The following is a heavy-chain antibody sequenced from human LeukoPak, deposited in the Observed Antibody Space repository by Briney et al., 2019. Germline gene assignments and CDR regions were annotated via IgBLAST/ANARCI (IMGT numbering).Heavy chain of an antibody. Sequence: GRSLRLSCAASGFTFSSYAMSWVRQAPGKGLEWVSAISGSGGSTYYADSVKGRFTISRDNSKNTLYLQMNSLRAEDTAVYYCAKVGHSSSWYGIDYWGQGTLVTVSS. V-gene: IGHV3-23*01. J-gene: IGHJ4*02. CDR3: AKVGHSSSWYGIDY. D-gene: IGHD6-13*01. CDR1: GFTFSSYA. CDR2: ISGSGGST.